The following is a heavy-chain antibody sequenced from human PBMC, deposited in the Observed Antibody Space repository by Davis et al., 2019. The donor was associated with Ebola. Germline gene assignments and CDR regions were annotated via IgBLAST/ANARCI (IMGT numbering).Heavy chain of an antibody. Sequence: AASVKVSCKASGYTLTDYYMNWVRQAPGQGLEWMGIIAPSGDFTRFAPKFQGRITLTTDTSTNTVYMELTSLKSEDTAVYYCARALDRLLDFDYWGQGTLVTVSS. D-gene: IGHD3-3*01. CDR2: IAPSGDFT. CDR3: ARALDRLLDFDY. J-gene: IGHJ4*02. V-gene: IGHV1-46*01. CDR1: GYTLTDYY.